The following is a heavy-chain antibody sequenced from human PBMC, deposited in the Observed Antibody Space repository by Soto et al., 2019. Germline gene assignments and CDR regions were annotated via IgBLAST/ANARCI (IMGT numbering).Heavy chain of an antibody. CDR2: INPNSGGT. CDR3: ARDQELRTDYYYYGMDG. V-gene: IGHV1-2*02. Sequence: GASVKVSCKASGYTFTGYYMHWVRQAPGQGLEWMGWINPNSGGTNYAQKLQGRVTMTRDTSISTAYMELSRLRSDDTAVYYCARDQELRTDYYYYGMDGWGQGTTVTVSS. D-gene: IGHD1-7*01. CDR1: GYTFTGYY. J-gene: IGHJ6*02.